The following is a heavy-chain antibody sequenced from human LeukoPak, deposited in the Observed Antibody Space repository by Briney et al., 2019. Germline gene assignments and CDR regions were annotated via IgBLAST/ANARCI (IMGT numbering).Heavy chain of an antibody. D-gene: IGHD6-19*01. V-gene: IGHV3-23*01. CDR1: GFTFGNYA. CDR3: ARIRGSGWYGDY. CDR2: TGASGGNT. J-gene: IGHJ4*02. Sequence: GGSLRLSCAASGFTFGNYAMGWVRQAPGKGLEWVSTTGASGGNTYYADSVKGRFTISRDNSKNTLYLQMNSLRADDRAVYFCARIRGSGWYGDYWGQGTLVTVSS.